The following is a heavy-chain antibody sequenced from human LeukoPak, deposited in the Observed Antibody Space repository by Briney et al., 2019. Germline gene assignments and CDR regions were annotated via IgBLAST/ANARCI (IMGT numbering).Heavy chain of an antibody. D-gene: IGHD3-16*01. CDR1: GFTFSDHY. CDR2: ISSSSSYI. V-gene: IGHV3-21*01. J-gene: IGHJ4*02. Sequence: GGSLRLSCTASGFTFSDHYMEWVRQAPGKGLEWVSSISSSSSYIYYADSVKGRFTISRDNAKNSLYLQMNSLRAEDTAVYYCARDMSYLAYWGQGTLVTVSS. CDR3: ARDMSYLAY.